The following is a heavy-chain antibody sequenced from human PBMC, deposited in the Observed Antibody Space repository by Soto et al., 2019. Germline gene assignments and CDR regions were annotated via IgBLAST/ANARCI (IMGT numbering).Heavy chain of an antibody. CDR3: ARGPQSGGSGSYRVILAVSYYYGMDV. Sequence: QVQLVQSGAEVKKPGSSVKVSCKASGGTFSSYAISWVRQAPGQGLEWMGGIIPIFGTANYAQKFQGRVTITADKSTSTAYMELSSLRSEDTAVYYCARGPQSGGSGSYRVILAVSYYYGMDVWGQGTTVTVSS. D-gene: IGHD3-10*01. J-gene: IGHJ6*02. CDR2: IIPIFGTA. CDR1: GGTFSSYA. V-gene: IGHV1-69*06.